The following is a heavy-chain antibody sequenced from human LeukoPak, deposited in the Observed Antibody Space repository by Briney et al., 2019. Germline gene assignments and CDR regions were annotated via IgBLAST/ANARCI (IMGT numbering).Heavy chain of an antibody. CDR2: INTDGSST. D-gene: IGHD2-15*01. CDR1: GFTFSSYW. V-gene: IGHV3-74*01. J-gene: IGHJ4*02. CDR3: AKDGCSGGSCYFDY. Sequence: GGSLRLSCAASGFTFSSYWMHWVRQAPGKGLVWVSRINTDGSSTSYADSVKGRFTISRDNSKNTLYLQMNSLRAEDTAVYYCAKDGCSGGSCYFDYWGQGTLVTVSS.